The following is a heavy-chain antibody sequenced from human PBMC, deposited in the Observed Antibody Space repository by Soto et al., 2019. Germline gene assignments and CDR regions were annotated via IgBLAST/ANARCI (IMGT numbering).Heavy chain of an antibody. CDR3: ARGVRQLVLIWFDP. CDR1: GGSISSYY. V-gene: IGHV4-59*01. Sequence: ASETLSLTCTVSGGSISSYYWSWIRQPPGKGLEWIGYIYYSGSTNYNPSLKSRVTISVDTSKNQFSLKLSSVTAADTAVYYCARGVRQLVLIWFDPWGQGTLVTVSS. J-gene: IGHJ5*02. CDR2: IYYSGST. D-gene: IGHD6-6*01.